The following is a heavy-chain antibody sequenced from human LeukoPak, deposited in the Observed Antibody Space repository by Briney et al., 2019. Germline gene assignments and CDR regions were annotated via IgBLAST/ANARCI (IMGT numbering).Heavy chain of an antibody. D-gene: IGHD6-13*01. CDR3: ARVVRSSWYPGYFQH. V-gene: IGHV3-48*03. J-gene: IGHJ1*01. Sequence: QPGGSLRLSCAASGFTFSSYEMNWVRQAPGKGLEWVSYISNSGSTIYYADSVKGRFTISRDNAKNSLYLQMNSLRAEDTAVYYCARVVRSSWYPGYFQHWGQGTLVTVSS. CDR2: ISNSGSTI. CDR1: GFTFSSYE.